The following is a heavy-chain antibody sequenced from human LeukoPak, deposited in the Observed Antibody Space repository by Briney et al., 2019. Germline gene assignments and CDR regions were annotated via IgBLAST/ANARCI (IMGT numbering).Heavy chain of an antibody. J-gene: IGHJ4*02. V-gene: IGHV3-23*01. CDR2: ISGSGDNT. CDR3: ARVAIFGVVIRYFDY. D-gene: IGHD3-3*01. CDR1: GFTFSSYA. Sequence: GGSLRLSCAASGFTFSSYAMSWVRQAPGKGLEWVSAISGSGDNTYFADSLKGRFTITRDNSKNTLYLQMNSLRAEDTAVYYCARVAIFGVVIRYFDYWGQGTLVTVSS.